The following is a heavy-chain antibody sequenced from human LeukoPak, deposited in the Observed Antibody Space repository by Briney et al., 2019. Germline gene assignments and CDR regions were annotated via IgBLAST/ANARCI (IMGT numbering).Heavy chain of an antibody. D-gene: IGHD3-10*01. CDR3: AKGRGYYYYYGMDV. Sequence: GGSLRLSCAASGFTFDDYAMHWVRQAPGKGLEWVSGISWSSGSIGYADSVKGRFTISRDNAKNSLYLQMNSLRAEDTALYYCAKGRGYYYYYGMDVWGQGTTVTVSS. CDR2: ISWSSGSI. CDR1: GFTFDDYA. V-gene: IGHV3-9*01. J-gene: IGHJ6*02.